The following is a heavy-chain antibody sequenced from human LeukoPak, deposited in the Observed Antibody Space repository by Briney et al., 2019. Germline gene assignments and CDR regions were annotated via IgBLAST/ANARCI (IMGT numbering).Heavy chain of an antibody. Sequence: GGSLRLSCAASGFTISSYAMNWVRQAPGKGLEWVSGISASGGSTSYADSVRGRFTISRDNSKNTLYVQMNSLRAEDTAVYYCATSSRASSGYSSLWGQGTLVTVSS. CDR2: ISASGGST. D-gene: IGHD3-22*01. CDR1: GFTISSYA. CDR3: ATSSRASSGYSSL. V-gene: IGHV3-23*01. J-gene: IGHJ4*02.